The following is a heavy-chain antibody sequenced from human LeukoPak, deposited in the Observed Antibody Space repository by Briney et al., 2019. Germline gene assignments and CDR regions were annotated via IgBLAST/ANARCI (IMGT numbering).Heavy chain of an antibody. D-gene: IGHD1-26*01. CDR1: GLSFSSYA. CDR3: ATEVSGSYSASDY. V-gene: IGHV3-23*01. CDR2: ISASGGST. Sequence: GGSLRLSCAASGLSFSSYAMGWVRQGPGNGLEWVSGISASGGSTYYADSVQGRFTISRDNSNNTLYLQTNSLRADDTAVYFCATEVSGSYSASDYWGQGTPVTVSA. J-gene: IGHJ4*02.